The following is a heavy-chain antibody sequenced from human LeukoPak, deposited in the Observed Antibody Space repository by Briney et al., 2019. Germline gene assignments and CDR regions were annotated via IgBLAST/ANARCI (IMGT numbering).Heavy chain of an antibody. Sequence: GRSLRLSCAASGFTFSSYGMHWVRQAPGKGLEWVAVIWYDGSNKYYVDSVKGRFTISRDNSKNTLYLQMNSLRAEDTAVYYCARGLELRRYFDYWGQGTLVTVSS. D-gene: IGHD1-7*01. CDR1: GFTFSSYG. CDR3: ARGLELRRYFDY. CDR2: IWYDGSNK. J-gene: IGHJ4*02. V-gene: IGHV3-33*01.